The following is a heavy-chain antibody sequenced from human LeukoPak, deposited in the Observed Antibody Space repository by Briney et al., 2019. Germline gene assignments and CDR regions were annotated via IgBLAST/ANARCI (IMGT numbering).Heavy chain of an antibody. Sequence: GGSLRLSCAASGFTFSSYGMHWVRQAPGKGLEWVAFIRYDGSNKYYADSVKVRFTISRDNSKNTLYLQMNSLKAKDKADYYFEKDRSSPHGYFDYWGGGTLATVS. D-gene: IGHD6-6*01. J-gene: IGHJ4*02. CDR3: EKDRSSPHGYFDY. CDR1: GFTFSSYG. CDR2: IRYDGSNK. V-gene: IGHV3-30*02.